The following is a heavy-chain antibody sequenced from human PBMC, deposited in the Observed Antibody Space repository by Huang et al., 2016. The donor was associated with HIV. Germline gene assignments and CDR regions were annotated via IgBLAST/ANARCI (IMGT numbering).Heavy chain of an antibody. CDR3: AREGLQFIDS. CDR1: GFGFSSYT. J-gene: IGHJ4*02. Sequence: QVQLVQSGGGVVHPGSSLRLSCAASGFGFSSYTMHWVRQAPGKGLEWLAAITHDGRNEYYTDSVKGRFTISRDNSRNTMYLQMNSPRAEDTAVYFCAREGLQFIDSWGQGTLVIVSS. D-gene: IGHD4-4*01. V-gene: IGHV3-30*04. CDR2: ITHDGRNE.